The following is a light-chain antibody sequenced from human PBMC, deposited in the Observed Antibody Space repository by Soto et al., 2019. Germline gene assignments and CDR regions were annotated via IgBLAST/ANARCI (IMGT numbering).Light chain of an antibody. J-gene: IGLJ2*01. Sequence: QSALTQPASVSGSPGQSITISCTGSSSDVGGYKYVSWYQQHPGKAPKLIIYDVSNRPSGVSNRFSGSKSGNTASLTISGLQAEDEADYYCSSYAGRIAVIFGGGTKVTVL. V-gene: IGLV2-14*01. CDR3: SSYAGRIAVI. CDR2: DVS. CDR1: SSDVGGYKY.